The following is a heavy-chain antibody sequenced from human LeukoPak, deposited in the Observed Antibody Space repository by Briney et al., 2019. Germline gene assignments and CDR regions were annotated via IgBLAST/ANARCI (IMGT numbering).Heavy chain of an antibody. J-gene: IGHJ4*02. CDR3: ARGYCSSATCRHFDY. V-gene: IGHV1-18*01. Sequence: ASVKVSCKASGYAFTNYAVSWVRQAPGQGLEWMGWISVYDGNTNYAQKLQGRVTMTADTSTTTAYMELRSLRSDDTAVYYCARGYCSSATCRHFDYWGQGALVTVSS. CDR2: ISVYDGNT. D-gene: IGHD2-2*01. CDR1: GYAFTNYA.